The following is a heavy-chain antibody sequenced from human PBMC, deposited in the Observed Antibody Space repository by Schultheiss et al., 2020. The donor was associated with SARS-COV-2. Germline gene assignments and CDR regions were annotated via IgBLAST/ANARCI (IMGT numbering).Heavy chain of an antibody. CDR1: GFTFSSYA. CDR3: AKDKLCSGGSCILLGWFDP. CDR2: ISYDGSNK. J-gene: IGHJ5*02. D-gene: IGHD2-15*01. V-gene: IGHV3-30*04. Sequence: GESLKISCAASGFTFSSYAMHWVRQAPGKGLEWVAVISYDGSNKYYADSVKGRFTISRDNSKNTLYLQMNSLRAEDTAVYYCAKDKLCSGGSCILLGWFDPWGQGTLVTVSS.